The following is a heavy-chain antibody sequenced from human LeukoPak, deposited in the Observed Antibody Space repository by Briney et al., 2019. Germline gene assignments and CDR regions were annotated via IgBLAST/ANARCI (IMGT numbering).Heavy chain of an antibody. Sequence: PGRSLRLSCAASGFTFSSYGMRWVRQAPGKGLEWVAVISRDGSDKFYADPVKGRFTISRDNSKNTLYLQMDSLRAEDTAMSYCAKPLGTSTIDFLIDYWGQGTLVTVSS. CDR3: AKPLGTSTIDFLIDY. CDR1: GFTFSSYG. J-gene: IGHJ4*02. V-gene: IGHV3-30*18. CDR2: ISRDGSDK. D-gene: IGHD7-27*01.